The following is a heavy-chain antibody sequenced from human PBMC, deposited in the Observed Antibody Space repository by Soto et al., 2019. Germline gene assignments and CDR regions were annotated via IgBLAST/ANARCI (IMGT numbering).Heavy chain of an antibody. V-gene: IGHV1-3*01. D-gene: IGHD2-15*01. CDR1: GYTFTSYA. CDR3: ARAQGKVVAATLGY. CDR2: INAGNGNT. J-gene: IGHJ4*02. Sequence: ASVKVSCKASGYTFTSYAMHWVRQAPGQRLEWMGWINAGNGNTKYSQKFQGRVTITRDTSASTAYMELSSLRSEDTAVYYCARAQGKVVAATLGYWGQGTLVSVSS.